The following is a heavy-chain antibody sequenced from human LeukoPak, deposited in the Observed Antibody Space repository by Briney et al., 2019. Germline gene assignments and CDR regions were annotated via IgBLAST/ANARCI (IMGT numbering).Heavy chain of an antibody. J-gene: IGHJ3*02. CDR3: AKDVTGTGAFDI. D-gene: IGHD1-7*01. V-gene: IGHV3-9*01. CDR1: GFTFDDYA. CDR2: ISWNSGII. Sequence: GGSLRLSCAASGFTFDDYAMHWVRQAPGKGLEWVSGISWNSGIIGYADSVKGRFTISRDNAKNSLYLQMNSLRAGDTALYYCAKDVTGTGAFDIWGQGTMVTVSS.